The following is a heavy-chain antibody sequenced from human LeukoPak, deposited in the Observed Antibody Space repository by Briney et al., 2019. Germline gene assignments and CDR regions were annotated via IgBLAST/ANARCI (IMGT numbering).Heavy chain of an antibody. J-gene: IGHJ4*02. CDR1: GFTFSSYS. CDR3: ARDPDYGDYESHFDY. D-gene: IGHD4-17*01. CDR2: ISSSSTI. Sequence: PGGSLRLSCAASGFTFSSYSMNWVRQAPGKGLEWVSYISSSSTIYYADSVKGRFTISRDNAKNSLYLQMNSLRDEDTAVYYCARDPDYGDYESHFDYWGQGTLVTVSS. V-gene: IGHV3-48*02.